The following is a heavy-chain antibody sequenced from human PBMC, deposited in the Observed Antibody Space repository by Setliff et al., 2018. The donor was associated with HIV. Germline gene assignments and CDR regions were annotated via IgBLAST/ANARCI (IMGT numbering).Heavy chain of an antibody. Sequence: GGSLRLSCAGSGFTFSSYSMNWVRQAPGEGLEWVSAISSGGEIMFYADSVKGRFTISRDNSKNTLFLQMTSLRAEDTAVYYCASSGSGSYINWFGPWGQGTLVTVSS. CDR2: ISSGGEIM. J-gene: IGHJ5*02. CDR1: GFTFSSYS. CDR3: ASSGSGSYINWFGP. D-gene: IGHD3-10*01. V-gene: IGHV3-23*01.